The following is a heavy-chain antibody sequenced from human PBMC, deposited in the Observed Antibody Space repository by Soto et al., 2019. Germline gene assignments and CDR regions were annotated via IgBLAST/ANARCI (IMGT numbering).Heavy chain of an antibody. D-gene: IGHD2-2*01. CDR2: IYYSGST. CDR1: GGSVSSGRYY. Sequence: SETLSLTCPVSGGSVSSGRYYWGWIRQPPGKGLEWIGYIYYSGSTNYNPSLKSRVTISVDTSKNQFSLKLSSVTAADTAVYYCARTVVVPAAMSGWFDPWGQGTLVTVSS. J-gene: IGHJ5*02. CDR3: ARTVVVPAAMSGWFDP. V-gene: IGHV4-61*01.